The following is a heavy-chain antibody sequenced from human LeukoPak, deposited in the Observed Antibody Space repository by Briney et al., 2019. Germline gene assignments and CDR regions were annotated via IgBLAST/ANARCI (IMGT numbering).Heavy chain of an antibody. V-gene: IGHV3-66*01. CDR2: IYSGGST. Sequence: GGSLRLSCAAAGITVSSNYMSLVRQAPGKGLEWVSVIYSGGSTYYADSVKGRFTISRDNSKNTLYLQMNSLRAEDTAVYYCARDRVGYCSGGSCYYRADAFDIWGQGTMVTVSS. CDR3: ARDRVGYCSGGSCYYRADAFDI. CDR1: GITVSSNY. D-gene: IGHD2-15*01. J-gene: IGHJ3*02.